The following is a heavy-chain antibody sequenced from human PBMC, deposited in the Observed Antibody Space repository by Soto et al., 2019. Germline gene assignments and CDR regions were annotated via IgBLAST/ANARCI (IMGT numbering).Heavy chain of an antibody. D-gene: IGHD3-10*02. CDR1: GGSINNYY. V-gene: IGHV4-59*01. J-gene: IGHJ4*02. CDR3: ARELNRDYVTX. CDR2: IFYSGTT. Sequence: NPSETLSLTCTVSGGSINNYYWSWIRQQKGKGMEWIGYIFYSGTTSYNPSLQSRLNISVDTSKNQFYLKFTSVTAADTAVYYCARELNRDYVTXLGQRLLVTASX.